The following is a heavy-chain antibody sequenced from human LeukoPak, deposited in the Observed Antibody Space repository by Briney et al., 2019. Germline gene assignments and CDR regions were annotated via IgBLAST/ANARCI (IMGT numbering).Heavy chain of an antibody. J-gene: IGHJ6*03. Sequence: SETLSLTCTVSGGSISSSSYYWGWIRQPPGKGLEWIGYIYYSGSTNYNPSLKSRVTISVDTSKNQFSLKLSSVTAADTAVYYCARVSWFGELSSLYYYYYYMDVWGKGTTVTISS. CDR1: GGSISSSSYY. D-gene: IGHD3-10*01. CDR2: IYYSGST. V-gene: IGHV4-61*05. CDR3: ARVSWFGELSSLYYYYYYMDV.